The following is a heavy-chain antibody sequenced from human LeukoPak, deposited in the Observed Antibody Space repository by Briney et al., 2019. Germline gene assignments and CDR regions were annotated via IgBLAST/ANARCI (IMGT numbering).Heavy chain of an antibody. CDR3: ARVTVYYYYGMDV. CDR2: IIPILGIA. CDR1: GGTFSSYA. D-gene: IGHD4-11*01. V-gene: IGHV1-69*04. J-gene: IGHJ6*02. Sequence: SVKVSCKASGGTFSSYAISWVRQAPGQGLEWMGRIIPILGIANYAQKFQGRVTITADKSTSTAYMELSSLRSEDTAVYYCARVTVYYYYGMDVWGQGTTVTVSS.